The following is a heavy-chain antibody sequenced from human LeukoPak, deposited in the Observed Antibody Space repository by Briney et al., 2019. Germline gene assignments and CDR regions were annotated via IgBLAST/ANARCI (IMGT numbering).Heavy chain of an antibody. Sequence: SQTLSLTCTVSGDSISSGGYYWSWIRQHPGKGLEWIGYIYYSGSTYYNPSLKSRVIISVDTSKNQFSLNLDSVTAADTAVYYCARCYYESSGYYSFDYWGQGTLVTVSS. CDR3: ARCYYESSGYYSFDY. J-gene: IGHJ4*02. D-gene: IGHD3-22*01. CDR2: IYYSGST. V-gene: IGHV4-31*03. CDR1: GDSISSGGYY.